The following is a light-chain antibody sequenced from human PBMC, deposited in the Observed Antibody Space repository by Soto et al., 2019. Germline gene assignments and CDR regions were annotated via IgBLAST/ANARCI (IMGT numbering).Light chain of an antibody. J-gene: IGKJ1*01. CDR1: QSVSSN. Sequence: EIVMTQSPATLSVSPGERTTLSCRARQSVSSNLAWYQQKPGQATRLLIYGASTRATGIPARFSGSGSGTEFTLTISSLQSEDFAVYYCQQYNNWPRTFGQGTKVEIK. V-gene: IGKV3-15*01. CDR2: GAS. CDR3: QQYNNWPRT.